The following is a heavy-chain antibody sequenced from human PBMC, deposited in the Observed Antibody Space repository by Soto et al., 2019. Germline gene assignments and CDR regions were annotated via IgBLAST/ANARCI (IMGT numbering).Heavy chain of an antibody. CDR3: AKDRGSGYSYGYYFDY. CDR2: ISYDGSNK. V-gene: IGHV3-30*18. CDR1: GFTFSSYG. J-gene: IGHJ4*02. Sequence: PGESLRLSCAASGFTFSSYGMHWVRQAPGKGLEWVAVISYDGSNKYYADSVKGRFTISRDNSKNTLYLQMNSLRAEDTAVYYCAKDRGSGYSYGYYFDYRGQGTLVTVSS. D-gene: IGHD5-18*01.